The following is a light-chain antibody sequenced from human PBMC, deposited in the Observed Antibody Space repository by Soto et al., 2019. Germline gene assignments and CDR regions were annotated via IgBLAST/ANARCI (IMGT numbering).Light chain of an antibody. CDR1: ESLITKA. Sequence: EIVLTQSPGTLSLSPGETATVSCRATESLITKALAWYQQKPGQAPRLLIYGAFTKEGAIPDRFNGSGSGTEFPLTISRLELEDSAVYYCQQYGGSPLTFGPGTKVEIK. V-gene: IGKV3-20*01. J-gene: IGKJ3*01. CDR2: GAF. CDR3: QQYGGSPLT.